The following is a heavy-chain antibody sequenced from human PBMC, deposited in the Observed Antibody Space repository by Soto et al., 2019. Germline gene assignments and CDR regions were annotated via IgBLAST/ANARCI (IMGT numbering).Heavy chain of an antibody. V-gene: IGHV1-3*01. D-gene: IGHD3-22*01. CDR1: GYTFTSYA. Sequence: ASVKVSCKASGYTFTSYAMHCVRQAPGQRLEWMGWINAGNGNTKYSQKFQGRVTITRDTSASTAYMELSSLRSEDTAVYYCARVSSSYNCDEGSGYYSEWFDPWGQGTLVTVSS. J-gene: IGHJ5*02. CDR2: INAGNGNT. CDR3: ARVSSSYNCDEGSGYYSEWFDP.